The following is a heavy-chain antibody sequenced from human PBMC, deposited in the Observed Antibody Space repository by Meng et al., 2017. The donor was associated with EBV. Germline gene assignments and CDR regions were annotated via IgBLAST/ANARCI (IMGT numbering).Heavy chain of an antibody. J-gene: IGHJ4*02. CDR3: AHVAYRRGISYFDS. V-gene: IGHV2-5*02. CDR2: VYWDNDD. CDR1: CFSLTQLGMG. D-gene: IGHD3-10*01. Sequence: NLKTSCPALAQPTQTLTRTCTFSCFSLTQLGMGVGWIRPPPGKPLAWLTLVYWDNDDRYSPFLRNRLSITNDTSKNQVFLRLTNMDPVDSGTYYCAHVAYRRGISYFDSWGQGILVTVSS.